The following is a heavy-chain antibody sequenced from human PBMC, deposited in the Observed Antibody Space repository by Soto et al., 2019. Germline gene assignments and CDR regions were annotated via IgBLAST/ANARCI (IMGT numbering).Heavy chain of an antibody. V-gene: IGHV3-30*18. CDR1: GFTFSSYG. Sequence: GGSLRLSCAASGFTFSSYGMHWVRQAPGKGLEWVAVISYDGSNKYYADSVKGRFTISRDNSKNTLYLQMNSLRAEDTAVYYCAKDRMLTYYDGSGPYYYYYGMYVRGQGTTVTVSS. J-gene: IGHJ6*02. CDR2: ISYDGSNK. CDR3: AKDRMLTYYDGSGPYYYYYGMYV. D-gene: IGHD3-10*01.